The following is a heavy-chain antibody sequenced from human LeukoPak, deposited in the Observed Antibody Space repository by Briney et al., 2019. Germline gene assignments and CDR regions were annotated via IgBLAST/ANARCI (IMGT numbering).Heavy chain of an antibody. D-gene: IGHD3-10*01. V-gene: IGHV3-30*18. J-gene: IGHJ4*02. CDR3: AKFSVGDSFDY. CDR1: GFNFSSYG. CDR2: ISYDGSNK. Sequence: PGRSLRLSCAASGFNFSSYGMHWVRQAPGKGLDWVAVISYDGSNKYYADSVKGRFTISRDNSKNTLYLQMNSLRAEDTAVYYCAKFSVGDSFDYWGQGTLVTVSS.